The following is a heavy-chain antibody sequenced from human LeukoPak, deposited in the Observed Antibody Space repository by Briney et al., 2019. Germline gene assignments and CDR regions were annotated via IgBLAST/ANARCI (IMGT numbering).Heavy chain of an antibody. Sequence: SETLSLTCTVSGGSISSYYWSWIRQPPGKGLEWIGYIYTSGSTNYNPSLKSRVTISVDTSKDQFSLKLSSVTAADTAVYYCARSKGYCSSTSCYGPYYYYMDVWGKGTTVTVYS. CDR2: IYTSGST. CDR3: ARSKGYCSSTSCYGPYYYYMDV. V-gene: IGHV4-4*09. J-gene: IGHJ6*03. D-gene: IGHD2-2*01. CDR1: GGSISSYY.